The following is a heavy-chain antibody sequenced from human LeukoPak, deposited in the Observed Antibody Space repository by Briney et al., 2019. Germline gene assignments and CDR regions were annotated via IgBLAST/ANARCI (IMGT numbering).Heavy chain of an antibody. CDR1: GFTFSSYA. V-gene: IGHV3-30-3*01. J-gene: IGHJ3*02. D-gene: IGHD3-22*01. Sequence: GGSLRLSCAASGFTFSSYAMHWVRQAPGKGLEWVAVISYDGSNKYYADSVKGRFTIFRDNSKNTLYLQMNSLRAEDTAVYYCARDQITMIVANGVDAFDIWGQGTMVTVSS. CDR3: ARDQITMIVANGVDAFDI. CDR2: ISYDGSNK.